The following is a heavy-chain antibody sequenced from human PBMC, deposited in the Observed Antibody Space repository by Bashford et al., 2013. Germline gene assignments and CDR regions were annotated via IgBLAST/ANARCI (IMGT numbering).Heavy chain of an antibody. Sequence: VRQAPGKGLEWVSAISGSGGSTYYADSVKGRFTISRDNSMHTLYLQMNSLRADDTAVYYCAKXVQGVAVGDGAEVYFYFGMDVVGAKGTTVTVSS. V-gene: IGHV3-23*01. CDR3: AKXVQGVAVGDGAEVYFYFGMDV. CDR2: ISGSGGST. J-gene: IGHJ6*01. D-gene: IGHD1-26*01.